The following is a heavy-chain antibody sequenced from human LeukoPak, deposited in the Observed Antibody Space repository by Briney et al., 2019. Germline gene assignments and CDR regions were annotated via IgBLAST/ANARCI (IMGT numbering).Heavy chain of an antibody. CDR3: ARPVVRGGNLYYFDY. CDR1: GGSISSGGYF. V-gene: IGHV4-31*03. J-gene: IGHJ4*02. Sequence: SQTLSLTCTVSGGSISSGGYFWSWIRQHPGKGLEWIGYIYYSGSTYYNPSLKSRVTISVDTSKNQFSLKLSSVTAADTAVYYCARPVVRGGNLYYFDYWGQGTLVTVSS. CDR2: IYYSGST. D-gene: IGHD3-10*01.